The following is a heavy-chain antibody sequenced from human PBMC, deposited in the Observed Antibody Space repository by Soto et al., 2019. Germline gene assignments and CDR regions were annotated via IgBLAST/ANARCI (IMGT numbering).Heavy chain of an antibody. CDR1: GYTFTSYG. CDR3: ARDPPSPYGGNQLVDY. D-gene: IGHD4-17*01. CDR2: ISAYNGNT. J-gene: IGHJ4*02. V-gene: IGHV1-18*01. Sequence: GASVKVSCKASGYTFTSYGISWVRQAPGQGLEWMGWISAYNGNTNYAQKLQGRVTMTTDTSTSTAYMELRILRSDDTAVYYCARDPPSPYGGNQLVDYWGQGTLVTVSS.